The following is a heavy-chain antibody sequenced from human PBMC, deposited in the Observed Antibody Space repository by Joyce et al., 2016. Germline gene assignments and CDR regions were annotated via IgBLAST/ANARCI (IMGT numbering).Heavy chain of an antibody. CDR3: TKAPGTKSLSLPNN. V-gene: IGHV3-30-3*01. D-gene: IGHD1-26*01. CDR1: GFTFSVYT. Sequence: QVQLVESGGGVVRPGRSLRLSCATSGFTFSVYTLHWVRQAPGRGLEWVAVISYDGGEKYYADSVKGRFTVSRDNSQDTLYLQMNSLRPVDTAVYYCTKAPGTKSLSLPNNWGQGTLVTVSS. CDR2: ISYDGGEK. J-gene: IGHJ4*02.